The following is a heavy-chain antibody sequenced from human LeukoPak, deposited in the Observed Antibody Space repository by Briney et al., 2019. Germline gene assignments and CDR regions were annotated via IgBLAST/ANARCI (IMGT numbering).Heavy chain of an antibody. V-gene: IGHV3-48*03. CDR2: ISSSGSTI. D-gene: IGHD3-10*02. CDR1: GFNFSSYP. Sequence: GGSLRLSCEPSGFNFSSYPMHWVRQAPGKGLEWVSYISSSGSTIYYADSVKGRFTISRDNAKNSLYLQMNSLRAEDTAVYYCAELGITMIGGVWGKGTTVTISS. J-gene: IGHJ6*04. CDR3: AELGITMIGGV.